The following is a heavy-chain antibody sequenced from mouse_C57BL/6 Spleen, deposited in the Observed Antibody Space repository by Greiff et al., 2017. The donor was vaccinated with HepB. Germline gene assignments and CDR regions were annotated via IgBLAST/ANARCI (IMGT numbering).Heavy chain of an antibody. V-gene: IGHV3-1*01. CDR3: ARDRTGYYAMDY. D-gene: IGHD1-1*01. J-gene: IGHJ4*01. CDR1: GYSITSGYD. Sequence: DVQLQESGPGMVKPSQSLSLTCTVTGYSITSGYDWHWIRHFPGNKLEWMGYISYSGSTNYNPSLKSRISITHDTSKNHFFLKLNSVTTEDTATYYCARDRTGYYAMDYWGQGTSVTVSS. CDR2: ISYSGST.